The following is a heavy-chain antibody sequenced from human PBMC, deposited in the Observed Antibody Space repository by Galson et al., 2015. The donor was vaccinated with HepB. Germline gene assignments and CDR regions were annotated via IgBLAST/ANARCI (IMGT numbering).Heavy chain of an antibody. Sequence: SVKVSCKVSGYTLTELSMHWVRQAPGKGLEWMGGFDPEDGETIYAQKFQGRVTMTEDTSTDTAYMELSSLRSEDTAVYYCATDQGKRRWEWLPNPFDYWGQGTLVTVSS. J-gene: IGHJ4*02. CDR2: FDPEDGET. CDR1: GYTLTELS. CDR3: ATDQGKRRWEWLPNPFDY. D-gene: IGHD3-3*01. V-gene: IGHV1-24*01.